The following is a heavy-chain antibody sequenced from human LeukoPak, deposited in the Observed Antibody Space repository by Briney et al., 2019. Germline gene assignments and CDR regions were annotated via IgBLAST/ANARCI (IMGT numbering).Heavy chain of an antibody. J-gene: IGHJ3*02. Sequence: GGSLRLSCAASGFTFSSYSMNWVRQAPGKGLEWVSYISSSSSTIYYADSVKGRFTISRDNAKNSLYLQMNSLRAEDTAVYYCAAGRPNPSSSWYSRHAFDIWGQGTMVTVSS. CDR3: AAGRPNPSSSWYSRHAFDI. CDR1: GFTFSSYS. V-gene: IGHV3-48*01. CDR2: ISSSSSTI. D-gene: IGHD6-13*01.